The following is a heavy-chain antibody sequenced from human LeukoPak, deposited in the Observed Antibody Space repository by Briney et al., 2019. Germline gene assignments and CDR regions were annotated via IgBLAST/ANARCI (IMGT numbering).Heavy chain of an antibody. D-gene: IGHD2-2*01. V-gene: IGHV3-33*01. CDR2: IWYDGSNK. J-gene: IGHJ6*02. CDR3: ARDPIVPAARAYYYYYGMDV. Sequence: PGGSLRLSCAASGFTFSSYGMHWVRQAPGKGLEWVAVIWYDGSNKYYADSVKGRFTISRDNSKNTLHLQMNSLRAEDTAVYYCARDPIVPAARAYYYYYGMDVWGQGTTVTVSS. CDR1: GFTFSSYG.